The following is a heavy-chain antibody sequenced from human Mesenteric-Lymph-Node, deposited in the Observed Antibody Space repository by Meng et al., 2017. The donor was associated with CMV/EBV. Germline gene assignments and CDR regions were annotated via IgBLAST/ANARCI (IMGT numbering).Heavy chain of an antibody. J-gene: IGHJ4*02. Sequence: GESLKISCAVSGFTVSNNYMSWVRQAPGKGLEWVSVIYSDGSTYYADSVKGRFTISRDNPKNTVYLQMNSLRAEDTAVHYCARDNYGWGQGTLVTVSS. CDR2: IYSDGST. V-gene: IGHV3-66*02. CDR3: ARDNYG. D-gene: IGHD4-11*01. CDR1: GFTVSNNY.